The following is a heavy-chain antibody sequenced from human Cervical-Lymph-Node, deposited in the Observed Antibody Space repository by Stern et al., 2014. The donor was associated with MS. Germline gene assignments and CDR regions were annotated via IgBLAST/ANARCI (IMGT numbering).Heavy chain of an antibody. Sequence: EVQLVESGGGLVQPGGSLRLSCAASGFTFSDYWMHWVRQAPGKGLVWVSRVNSDGSSTSYADSVKGRFTISRDNAKNTLYLQMNSLRAEDTAVYYCARSYGSVTYYYLYGMDVWGQGTTVTVSS. CDR3: ARSYGSVTYYYLYGMDV. CDR1: GFTFSDYW. V-gene: IGHV3-74*01. D-gene: IGHD3-10*01. CDR2: VNSDGSST. J-gene: IGHJ6*02.